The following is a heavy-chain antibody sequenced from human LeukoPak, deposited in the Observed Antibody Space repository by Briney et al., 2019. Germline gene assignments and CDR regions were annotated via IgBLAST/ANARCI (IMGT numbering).Heavy chain of an antibody. J-gene: IGHJ3*02. D-gene: IGHD1-14*01. CDR3: ARVRLQPRTLLDDAFDI. Sequence: PGGSLRLSCAASGFTFSNYWMHWVRQAPGKGLVWVSRINSDGISTSYADSVKGRFTISRDNAKNSLYLQMNSLRAEDTAVYYCARVRLQPRTLLDDAFDIWGQGTMVTVSS. CDR1: GFTFSNYW. CDR2: INSDGIST. V-gene: IGHV3-74*01.